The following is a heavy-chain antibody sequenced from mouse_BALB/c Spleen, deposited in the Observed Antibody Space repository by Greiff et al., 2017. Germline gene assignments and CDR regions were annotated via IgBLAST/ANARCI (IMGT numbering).Heavy chain of an antibody. D-gene: IGHD2-14*01. Sequence: VQLQQPGAELVKPGASVKLSCKASGYTFTSYWMHWVKQRPGQGLEWIGEINPSNGRTNYNEKFKSKATLTVDKSSSTAYMQLSSLTSEDSAVYYCARGRVPYYFDYWGQGTTLTVSS. V-gene: IGHV1S81*02. CDR1: GYTFTSYW. CDR3: ARGRVPYYFDY. CDR2: INPSNGRT. J-gene: IGHJ2*01.